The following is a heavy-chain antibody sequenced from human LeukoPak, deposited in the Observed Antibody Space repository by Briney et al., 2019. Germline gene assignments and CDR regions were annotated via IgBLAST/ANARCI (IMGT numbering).Heavy chain of an antibody. V-gene: IGHV3-23*01. CDR3: AKRVSSGWSTGAFDI. CDR2: ISGTGGRT. Sequence: GGSLRLSCAASGFTFSSYAMSWVRQAPGKGLEWVSSISGTGGRTYYADSVKGRFTISRDNSKNTLYLQMNSLRAEDTAVYYCAKRVSSGWSTGAFDIWGQGTMVTVSS. J-gene: IGHJ3*02. CDR1: GFTFSSYA. D-gene: IGHD6-13*01.